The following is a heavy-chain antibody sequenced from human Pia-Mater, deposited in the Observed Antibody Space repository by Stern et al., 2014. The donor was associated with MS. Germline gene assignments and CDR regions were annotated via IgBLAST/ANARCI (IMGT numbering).Heavy chain of an antibody. CDR2: TFPCVSEN. Sequence: VQLVQSGAEVKKPGESLKIACTGSGYSFSSYWIAWVRQMPGKGLERMGMTFPCVSENRYSPSFQGQVTISVDKSTSTAYLHWSSLKASDTARYYCGREVAMTAGLLGFWGQGTQVIVS. D-gene: IGHD3-22*01. CDR3: GREVAMTAGLLGF. V-gene: IGHV5-51*01. J-gene: IGHJ4*02. CDR1: GYSFSSYW.